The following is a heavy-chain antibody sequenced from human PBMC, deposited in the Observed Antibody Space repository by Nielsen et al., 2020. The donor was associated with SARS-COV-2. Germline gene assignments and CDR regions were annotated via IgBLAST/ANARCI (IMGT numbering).Heavy chain of an antibody. D-gene: IGHD2-15*01. Sequence: GESLKISCAASGFTFSSYAMGWVRQAPGKGLECVSAISGSGASTYYADSAKGRFTISRDNSKNTLYLQMNSLRAEDTAVYYCAKGGAPYCTGGSCYPLDYWGQGTLVTVSS. CDR2: ISGSGAST. CDR1: GFTFSSYA. V-gene: IGHV3-23*01. CDR3: AKGGAPYCTGGSCYPLDY. J-gene: IGHJ4*02.